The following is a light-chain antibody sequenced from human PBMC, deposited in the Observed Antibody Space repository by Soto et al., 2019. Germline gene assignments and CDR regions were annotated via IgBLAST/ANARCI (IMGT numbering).Light chain of an antibody. Sequence: IQVTQSPSSVSASVGDRVTITCRASQSISSWLAWYQQKPGKAPKLLIYKASTLESGVPSNFSGSGSGTEFTLSISSLQPEDFATYYCQQYNSYPWTFGQGTKVDVK. CDR3: QQYNSYPWT. CDR2: KAS. CDR1: QSISSW. V-gene: IGKV1-5*03. J-gene: IGKJ1*01.